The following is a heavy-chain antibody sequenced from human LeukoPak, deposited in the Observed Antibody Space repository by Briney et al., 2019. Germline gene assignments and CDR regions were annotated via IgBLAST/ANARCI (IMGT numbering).Heavy chain of an antibody. J-gene: IGHJ6*03. Sequence: GGSLRLSCAASGFTFSSYWMSWVRQAPGKGLEWVANIKQDGSEKYYVDSVKGRFTISRDNAKNSLHLQMNSLRAEDTAVYYCARDGWVPAAYYYYMDVWGKGTTVTVSS. D-gene: IGHD2-2*01. V-gene: IGHV3-7*01. CDR2: IKQDGSEK. CDR3: ARDGWVPAAYYYYMDV. CDR1: GFTFSSYW.